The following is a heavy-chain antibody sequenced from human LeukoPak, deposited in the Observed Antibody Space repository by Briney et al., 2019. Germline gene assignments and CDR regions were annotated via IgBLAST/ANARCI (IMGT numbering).Heavy chain of an antibody. J-gene: IGHJ4*02. D-gene: IGHD3-22*01. V-gene: IGHV4-39*01. CDR2: VYYSGLT. Sequence: SESLSLTCTVSGGSINSSNYNWGWIRQPPGRGPEWLASVYYSGLTYYNSSPKSRVSISVDTSKNQFSLKLSSVTAADTAVYYCARLPFTYYYDSSGYYHFDYWGQGTLVTVSS. CDR3: ARLPFTYYYDSSGYYHFDY. CDR1: GGSINSSNYN.